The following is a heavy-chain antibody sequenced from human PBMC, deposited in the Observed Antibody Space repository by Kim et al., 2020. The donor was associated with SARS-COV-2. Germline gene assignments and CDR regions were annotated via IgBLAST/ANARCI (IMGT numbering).Heavy chain of an antibody. D-gene: IGHD4-17*01. CDR1: GFTFSSYA. CDR2: ISGSGGST. CDR3: AKGIPHRGYGDYPPWFDP. J-gene: IGHJ5*02. Sequence: GGSLRLSCAASGFTFSSYAMSWVRQAPGKGLEWVSAISGSGGSTYYADSVKGRFTISRDNSKNTLYLQMNSLRAEDTAVYYCAKGIPHRGYGDYPPWFDPWGQGTLVTVSS. V-gene: IGHV3-23*01.